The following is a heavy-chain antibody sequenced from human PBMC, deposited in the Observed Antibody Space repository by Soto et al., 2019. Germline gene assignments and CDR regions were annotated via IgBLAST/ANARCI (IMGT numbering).Heavy chain of an antibody. J-gene: IGHJ6*02. D-gene: IGHD5-18*01. Sequence: SETLSLTCSVSGGSISSSFWSWIRQPPGKELEWIGYISYSGSTTYNPSLKSRITLSVDTSKNQFSLRVASVTAADTAVYYCARGHRAMEYYYYYGMDVWRQGTTVTVSS. CDR3: ARGHRAMEYYYYYGMDV. CDR2: ISYSGST. V-gene: IGHV4-59*01. CDR1: GGSISSSF.